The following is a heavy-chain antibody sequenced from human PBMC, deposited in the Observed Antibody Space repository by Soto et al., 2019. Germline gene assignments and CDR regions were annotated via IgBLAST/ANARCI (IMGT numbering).Heavy chain of an antibody. J-gene: IGHJ3*02. D-gene: IGHD3-22*01. V-gene: IGHV1-58*01. CDR3: AAAGLVVITPDAFDI. CDR1: GFTFTSSA. CDR2: IVFGSGNT. Sequence: SVKVSCKASGFTFTSSAVQWVRQARRQRLEWIGWIVFGSGNTNYAQKFQERVTITRDMSTSTAYMELSSLRSEDTAVYYCAAAGLVVITPDAFDIWGQGTMVTVSS.